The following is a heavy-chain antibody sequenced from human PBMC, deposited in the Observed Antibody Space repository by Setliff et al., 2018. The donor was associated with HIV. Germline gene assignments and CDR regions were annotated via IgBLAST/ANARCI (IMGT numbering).Heavy chain of an antibody. CDR1: GYTFINFG. CDR2: ISGYNGNT. J-gene: IGHJ6*03. D-gene: IGHD5-18*01. V-gene: IGHV1-18*04. Sequence: ASVKVSCKASGYTFINFGITWVRQAPGQGLEWVGYISGYNGNTKYAQNVQGRVTMTTDTSTSTAYMELRSLRYDDTSVYYCARDPRSGYDSDTAMVTVYYYYMDVWGKGTTVTVSS. CDR3: ARDPRSGYDSDTAMVTVYYYYMDV.